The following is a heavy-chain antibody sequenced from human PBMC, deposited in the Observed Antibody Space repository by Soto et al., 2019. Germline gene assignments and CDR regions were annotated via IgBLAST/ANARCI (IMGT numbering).Heavy chain of an antibody. CDR3: AKDRARITGIAVAGRFDY. D-gene: IGHD6-19*01. CDR1: GFTFSSYA. Sequence: GGSQSLSSAASGFTFSSYAMSWVRQAPGKGLEWVSAISGSGGSTYYADSVKGRFTISRDNSKNTLYLQMNSLRAEDTAVYYCAKDRARITGIAVAGRFDYWGQGTLVTVSS. J-gene: IGHJ4*02. CDR2: ISGSGGST. V-gene: IGHV3-23*01.